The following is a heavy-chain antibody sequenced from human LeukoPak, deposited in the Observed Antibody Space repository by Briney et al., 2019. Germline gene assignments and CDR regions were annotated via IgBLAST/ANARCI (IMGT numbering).Heavy chain of an antibody. V-gene: IGHV4-59*12. CDR1: GGSIRSFF. CDR3: AREGSNYPKIFDY. D-gene: IGHD4-11*01. J-gene: IGHJ4*02. Sequence: SETLSLTCTVSGGSIRSFFWSWLRQPPGKPLEWLGHIYHTGSTNYNPSFKSRLTISVDMSKNQFSLKLSSVTAADTAVYYCAREGSNYPKIFDYWGQGTLVTVSS. CDR2: IYHTGST.